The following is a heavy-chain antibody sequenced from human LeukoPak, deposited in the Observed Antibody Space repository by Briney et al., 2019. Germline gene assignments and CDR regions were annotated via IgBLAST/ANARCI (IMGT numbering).Heavy chain of an antibody. J-gene: IGHJ4*02. D-gene: IGHD3-10*01. Sequence: PSETLSLTCAVYGGSFSGYYWSWIRQPLGKGLEWIGEINHSGSTNYNPSLKSRVTISVDTSKNQFSLKLSSVTAADTAVYYCARGPYYYGSGSYYKNWGQGTLVTVSS. V-gene: IGHV4-34*01. CDR3: ARGPYYYGSGSYYKN. CDR2: INHSGST. CDR1: GGSFSGYY.